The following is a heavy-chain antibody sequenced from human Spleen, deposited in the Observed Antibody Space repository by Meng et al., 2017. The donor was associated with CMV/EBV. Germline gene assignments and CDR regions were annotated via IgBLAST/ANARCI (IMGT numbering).Heavy chain of an antibody. CDR1: GFTFSSYW. CDR3: ARHECARGNCYDY. V-gene: IGHV3-7*01. Sequence: GESLKISCAASGFTFSSYWMSWVRQAPGKGLEWVANIKQDGSEKYYVDSVKGRFTISRDNAKNSLYLQMNSLRGEDTAIYYCARHECARGNCYDYWGQGSLVTVSS. CDR2: IKQDGSEK. D-gene: IGHD3-3*01. J-gene: IGHJ4*02.